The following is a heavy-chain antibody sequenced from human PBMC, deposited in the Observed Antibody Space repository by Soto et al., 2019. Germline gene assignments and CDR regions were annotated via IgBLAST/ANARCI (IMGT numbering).Heavy chain of an antibody. V-gene: IGHV3-21*01. CDR1: GFTFSSYS. CDR3: AREQYDFWSGYYTYYYYYMDV. CDR2: ISSSSSYI. Sequence: GGSLSLSCAASGFTFSSYSMNWVRKAPGKGLEWVSSISSSSSYIYYADSVKGRFTISRDNAKNSLYLQMNSLRAEDTAVYYCAREQYDFWSGYYTYYYYYMDVWGKGT. J-gene: IGHJ6*03. D-gene: IGHD3-3*01.